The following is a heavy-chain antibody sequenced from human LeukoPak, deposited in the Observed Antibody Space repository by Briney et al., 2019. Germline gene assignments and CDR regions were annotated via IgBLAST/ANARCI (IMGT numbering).Heavy chain of an antibody. Sequence: GGSLRLSCAASGFTFDYYSMNWVRQAPGKGLEWVSSITTSSSYKYYADSVKGRFTISRDNAKNSLYLQMNSLRAEDTAVYYCAREMKGFDYWGQGTLVTVSS. J-gene: IGHJ4*02. V-gene: IGHV3-21*01. CDR3: AREMKGFDY. CDR2: ITTSSSYK. CDR1: GFTFDYYS.